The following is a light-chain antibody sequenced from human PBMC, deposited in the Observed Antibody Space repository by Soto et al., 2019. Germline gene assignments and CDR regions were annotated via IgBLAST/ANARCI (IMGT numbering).Light chain of an antibody. J-gene: IGLJ2*01. CDR2: EGS. CDR3: CSYAGTHVV. Sequence: QSALTQPASVSGSPGQSITLSCTGTSSDVGSDNLVSWYQQHPGKAPKLMIYEGSKRPSGVSNRFSGSKSGNTASLTISGLQAEDEADYYCCSYAGTHVVFGGGTKLTVL. V-gene: IGLV2-23*01. CDR1: SSDVGSDNL.